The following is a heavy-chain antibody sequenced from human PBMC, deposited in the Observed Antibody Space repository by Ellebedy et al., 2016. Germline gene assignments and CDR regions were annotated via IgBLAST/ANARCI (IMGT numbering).Heavy chain of an antibody. CDR3: VRARDETGSYLHY. CDR1: GVTFSSYA. Sequence: GGSLRLXCAASGVTFSSYAMCWVRQIPGKGLEWVAAISGRGGDTWYGDSMRGRVTISRDNSKNTLYLHMNNLRAEDTAIYYCVRARDETGSYLHYWGQGTLVTASS. D-gene: IGHD3-16*02. V-gene: IGHV3-23*01. CDR2: ISGRGGDT. J-gene: IGHJ4*02.